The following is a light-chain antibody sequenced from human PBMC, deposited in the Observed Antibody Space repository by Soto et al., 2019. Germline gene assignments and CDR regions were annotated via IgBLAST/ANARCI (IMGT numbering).Light chain of an antibody. V-gene: IGLV1-47*01. CDR3: AAWDDSLSVVV. CDR2: RNN. CDR1: SSNIGSNY. J-gene: IGLJ2*01. Sequence: QSVLTQPPSASGTPGQRFTISCSGSSSNIGSNYVYWYQQLPGTAPKLLLYRNNQRPSGVPDRFSGSKSGTSASPAISGLRSEDEADYDCAAWDDSLSVVVFGGGTQLTVL.